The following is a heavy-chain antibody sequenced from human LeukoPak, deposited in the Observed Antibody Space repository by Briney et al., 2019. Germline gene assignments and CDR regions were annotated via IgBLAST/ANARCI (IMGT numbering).Heavy chain of an antibody. CDR2: MYYSGST. CDR1: GGSISSSSYY. Sequence: SETLSLTCTVPGGSISSSSYYWGWIRQPPGKGLEWIGSMYYSGSTYYNPSLKSRVTISVDTSKNQFSLKLSSVTAADTAVYYCARHDFGYCSGGSCYLHWFDPWGQGTLVTVSS. CDR3: ARHDFGYCSGGSCYLHWFDP. J-gene: IGHJ5*02. V-gene: IGHV4-39*01. D-gene: IGHD2-15*01.